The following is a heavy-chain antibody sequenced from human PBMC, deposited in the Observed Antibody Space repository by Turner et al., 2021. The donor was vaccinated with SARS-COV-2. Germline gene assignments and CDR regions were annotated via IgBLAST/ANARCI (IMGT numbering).Heavy chain of an antibody. CDR1: GFTFSSYW. D-gene: IGHD3-10*01. J-gene: IGHJ5*02. Sequence: AASGFTFSSYWMHWVRQVPGKGLEWVSRIYNDGSRTSFADSVKGRFTISRDNAKNTLSLQMHSLRADDTALYDCSTGLRDVYGSDHWGQGTLVTVSS. CDR2: IYNDGSRT. CDR3: STGLRDVYGSDH. V-gene: IGHV3-74*01.